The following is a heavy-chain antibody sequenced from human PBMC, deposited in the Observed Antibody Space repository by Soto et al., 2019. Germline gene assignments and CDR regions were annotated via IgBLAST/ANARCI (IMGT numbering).Heavy chain of an antibody. CDR3: VRIRYQLPSSVLWLDP. CDR1: GGFLSESY. CDR2: INHVGGT. V-gene: IGHV4-34*01. J-gene: IGHJ5*02. Sequence: SETLSLTCAVYGGFLSESYWTWIRQPPGKGLEWIGEINHVGGTNYNPSLKSRVTMSVDTSQNQSSLRLISATAADTAMYFCVRIRYQLPSSVLWLDPWGQGTPVTVSS. D-gene: IGHD3-16*01.